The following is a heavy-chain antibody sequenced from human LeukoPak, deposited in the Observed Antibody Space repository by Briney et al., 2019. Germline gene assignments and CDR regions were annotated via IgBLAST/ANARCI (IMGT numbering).Heavy chain of an antibody. CDR1: GGSISSYY. CDR2: TYYSGST. V-gene: IGHV4-59*08. CDR3: ARRRGYYGSGGYYYYGMDV. J-gene: IGHJ6*02. D-gene: IGHD3-10*01. Sequence: SETLSLTCTVSGGSISSYYWSWIRQPPGKGLEWIGYTYYSGSTNYNPSLKSRVTISVDTSKNQFSLKLSSVTAADTAVYYCARRRGYYGSGGYYYYGMDVWGQGTPVTVSS.